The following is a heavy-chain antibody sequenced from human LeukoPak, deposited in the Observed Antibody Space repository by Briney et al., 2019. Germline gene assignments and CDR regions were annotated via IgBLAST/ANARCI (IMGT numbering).Heavy chain of an antibody. CDR2: IWYDGSNK. Sequence: GGSLRLSCAASGFTFSSYGMHWVRQAPGKGLEWLAVIWYDGSNKYYADSVKGRFTISRDNSKNTLYQQMNSLRAEDTAVYYCARDHNDILTYWGQGTLVTVSS. D-gene: IGHD3-9*01. V-gene: IGHV3-33*01. CDR3: ARDHNDILTY. CDR1: GFTFSSYG. J-gene: IGHJ4*02.